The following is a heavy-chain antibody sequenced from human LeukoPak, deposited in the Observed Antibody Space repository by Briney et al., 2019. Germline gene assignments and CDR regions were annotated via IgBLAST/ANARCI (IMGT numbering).Heavy chain of an antibody. CDR1: TFTFSNYE. V-gene: IGHV3-48*03. CDR3: ASGYDPPY. D-gene: IGHD5-12*01. Sequence: QPGGSLRLSCAASTFTFSNYEMNWVRQAPGKGLEWISYISRSGSTIYYADSVKGRFTISRDNAKNSLYLQMNSLRAEDTAVYYCASGYDPPYWGQGTLVTVSS. J-gene: IGHJ4*02. CDR2: ISRSGSTI.